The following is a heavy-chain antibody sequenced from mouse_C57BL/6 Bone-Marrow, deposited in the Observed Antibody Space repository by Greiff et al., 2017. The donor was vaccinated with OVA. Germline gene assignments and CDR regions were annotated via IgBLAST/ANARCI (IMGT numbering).Heavy chain of an antibody. CDR3: ASAGFYYDYDDY. D-gene: IGHD2-4*01. V-gene: IGHV5-6*01. CDR2: ISSGGSYT. J-gene: IGHJ2*01. Sequence: EVKLQESGGDLVKPGGSLKLSCAASGFTFSSYGMSWVRQTPDKRLEWVATISSGGSYTYYPDSVKGRFTISRDNAKNTLYLQMSSLKSEDTAMYYCASAGFYYDYDDYWGQGTTLTVSS. CDR1: GFTFSSYG.